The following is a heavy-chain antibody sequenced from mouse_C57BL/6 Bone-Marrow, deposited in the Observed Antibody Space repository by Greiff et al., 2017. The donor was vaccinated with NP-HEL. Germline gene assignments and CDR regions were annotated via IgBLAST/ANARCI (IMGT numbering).Heavy chain of an antibody. J-gene: IGHJ3*01. V-gene: IGHV1-15*01. CDR3: ARRFLRFAWFDY. CDR1: GYTFTDYE. CDR2: IDSETGGT. Sequence: VKLQQSGAELVRPGASVTLSCKASGYTFTDYEMHWVKQTPVHGLEWIGAIDSETGGTAYNQKFKGKAILTADKSSSTAYMELRSLTSEDSSVYYCARRFLRFAWFDYWGQGTPVTVSA.